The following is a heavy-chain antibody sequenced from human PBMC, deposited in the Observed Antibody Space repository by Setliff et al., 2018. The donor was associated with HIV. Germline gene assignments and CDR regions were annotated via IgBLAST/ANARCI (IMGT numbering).Heavy chain of an antibody. CDR2: IRSKAYGGTT. D-gene: IGHD3-22*01. V-gene: IGHV3-49*04. J-gene: IGHJ4*02. CDR1: GFTFGDSA. Sequence: GGSLRLSCTASGFTFGDSAMSWVRQAPGKGLEWVGFIRSKAYGGTTEYAASVKGRFTIPRDDSKSIAYLQMNSLKSEDTAVYYCTRDSPYYYDISGYYHYWGQGTLVTVSS. CDR3: TRDSPYYYDISGYYHY.